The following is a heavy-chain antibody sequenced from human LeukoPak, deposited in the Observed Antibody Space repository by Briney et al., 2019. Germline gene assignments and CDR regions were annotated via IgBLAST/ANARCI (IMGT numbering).Heavy chain of an antibody. D-gene: IGHD1-26*01. CDR1: GFTFSSYA. CDR2: ISYDGSNK. J-gene: IGHJ4*02. Sequence: PGGSLRLSCAASGFTFSSYAMSWVRQAPGKGLEWVAVISYDGSNKYYADPVKGRFTISRDNSKNTLYLQMNSLRAEDTAVYYCASRAAAGATTDYWGQGTLVTVSS. CDR3: ASRAAAGATTDY. V-gene: IGHV3-30-3*01.